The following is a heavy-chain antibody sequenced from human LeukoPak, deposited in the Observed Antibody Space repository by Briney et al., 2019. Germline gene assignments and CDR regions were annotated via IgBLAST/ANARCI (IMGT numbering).Heavy chain of an antibody. J-gene: IGHJ4*02. D-gene: IGHD3-22*01. V-gene: IGHV4-59*01. Sequence: PSETLSLTCTVSGGSISSYYWSWIRQPPGKGLEWIGYIYYSGSTNYNPSLKSRVTISVDTSKNQISLKLSSVTAADTAVYYCATLPHYYDSSGYHDWGQGTLVTVSS. CDR1: GGSISSYY. CDR3: ATLPHYYDSSGYHD. CDR2: IYYSGST.